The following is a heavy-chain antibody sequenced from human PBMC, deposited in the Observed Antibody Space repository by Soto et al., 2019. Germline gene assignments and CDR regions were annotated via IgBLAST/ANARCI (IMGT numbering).Heavy chain of an antibody. CDR2: IWYDGSNK. CDR3: ARDGPTPYYYGSGTALDY. J-gene: IGHJ4*02. D-gene: IGHD3-10*01. CDR1: GFTFSSYG. V-gene: IGHV3-33*01. Sequence: QVQLVESGGGVVQPGRSLRLSCAASGFTFSSYGVHWVRQAPGKGLEWVAVIWYDGSNKYYADSVKGRFTISRDNSKNTLYLQMNSLRAKDTAVYYCARDGPTPYYYGSGTALDYWGQGTLVTVSS.